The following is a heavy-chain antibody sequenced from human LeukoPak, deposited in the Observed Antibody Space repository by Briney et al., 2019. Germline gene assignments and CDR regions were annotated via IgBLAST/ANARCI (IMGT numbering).Heavy chain of an antibody. Sequence: GGFLRLSCAAAGFTFSSYWMSWVRQAPGTGLEWVANIKQDGSEKYYVDSVKGRFAISRDNAQNSLHLQMNSLRAEDTAVYYCARLSSGWYGDFDYWGQGTLVTVSS. CDR3: ARLSSGWYGDFDY. D-gene: IGHD6-19*01. V-gene: IGHV3-7*03. J-gene: IGHJ4*01. CDR1: GFTFSSYW. CDR2: IKQDGSEK.